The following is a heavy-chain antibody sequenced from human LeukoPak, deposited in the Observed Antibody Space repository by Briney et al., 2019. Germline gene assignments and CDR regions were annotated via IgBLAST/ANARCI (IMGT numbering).Heavy chain of an antibody. J-gene: IGHJ4*02. CDR3: AKGGLYYYDSSGYFDY. CDR1: GFTFSSYA. Sequence: GGSLRLSCAASGFTFSSYAMNWVRQAPGKGLEWVSAISGSGGSTYYADSVKGRFTISRDNSKNTLYLQMNSLRAEDTAVYYCAKGGLYYYDSSGYFDYWGQGTLVTVSS. D-gene: IGHD3-22*01. V-gene: IGHV3-23*01. CDR2: ISGSGGST.